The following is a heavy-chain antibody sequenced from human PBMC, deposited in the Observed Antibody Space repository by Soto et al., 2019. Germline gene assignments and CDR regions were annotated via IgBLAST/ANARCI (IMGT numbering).Heavy chain of an antibody. V-gene: IGHV3-23*01. CDR2: IGGSGATT. J-gene: IGHJ4*02. CDR3: AKFYCTSTSCSHFDY. Sequence: EVQLLESGGGLVQPGGSLRLSCAASGFTFSSYAMSWVRQAPGKGLEWVSAIGGSGATTYYADSVKGRFTISRDNSKNTLYLQMNTLRAEDTALFYCAKFYCTSTSCSHFDYWGQGTLVTVSS. CDR1: GFTFSSYA. D-gene: IGHD2-2*01.